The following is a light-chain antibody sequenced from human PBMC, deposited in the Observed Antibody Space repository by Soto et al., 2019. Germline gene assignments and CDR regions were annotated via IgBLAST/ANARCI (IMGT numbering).Light chain of an antibody. V-gene: IGLV2-23*01. CDR3: CSYAGSSTWV. CDR1: STDFVGYNL. CDR2: EGS. J-gene: IGLJ3*02. Sequence: QSALTQPPSVSGSPGQSVTISCTGTSTDFVGYNLVSWYQQHPGKAPKLMIYEGSKRPSGVSNRFSGSKSGNTASLTISGLQAEDEADYYCCSYAGSSTWVFGGGTKVTVL.